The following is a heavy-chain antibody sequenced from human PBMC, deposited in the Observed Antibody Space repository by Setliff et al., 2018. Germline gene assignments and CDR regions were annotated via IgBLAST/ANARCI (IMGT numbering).Heavy chain of an antibody. Sequence: SETLSLTCTVSGDSISSGSHHWSWIRKPAGKGLEWIGRIHPSGGTNYNPSLKSRVTISVDTSKNQFSLKLSSVTAADTAVYYCARRHYDSSGYYLYAFDIWGQGTMVTVSS. CDR3: ARRHYDSSGYYLYAFDI. J-gene: IGHJ3*02. V-gene: IGHV4-61*02. CDR2: IHPSGGT. D-gene: IGHD3-22*01. CDR1: GDSISSGSHH.